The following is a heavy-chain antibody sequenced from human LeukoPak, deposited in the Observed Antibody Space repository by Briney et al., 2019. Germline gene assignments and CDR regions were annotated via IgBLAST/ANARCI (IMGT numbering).Heavy chain of an antibody. CDR3: ARDRHYYDSGSDAFDI. CDR2: IYYSGST. CDR1: GGSISSSNYY. V-gene: IGHV4-39*07. D-gene: IGHD3-22*01. J-gene: IGHJ3*02. Sequence: PSETLSLTCTVSGGSISSSNYYWGWIRQPPGKGLEWIGSIYYSGSTYYNPSLKSRVTISVDTSKNQFSLKLSSVTAADTAVYYCARDRHYYDSGSDAFDIWGQGTMVTVSS.